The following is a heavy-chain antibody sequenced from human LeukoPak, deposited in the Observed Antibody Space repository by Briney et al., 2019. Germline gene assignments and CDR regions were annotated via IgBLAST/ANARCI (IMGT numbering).Heavy chain of an antibody. CDR3: ASHPGGNLDAFDI. V-gene: IGHV4-39*01. CDR2: IYYSGST. D-gene: IGHD4-23*01. Sequence: SETLSLTCTVSGGSISSSRYYWGWIRQPPGKGLEWIGSIYYSGSTYYNPSLKSRVTISVDTSKNQFSLKLSSVTAADTAVYYCASHPGGNLDAFDIWGQGTMVTVSS. J-gene: IGHJ3*02. CDR1: GGSISSSRYY.